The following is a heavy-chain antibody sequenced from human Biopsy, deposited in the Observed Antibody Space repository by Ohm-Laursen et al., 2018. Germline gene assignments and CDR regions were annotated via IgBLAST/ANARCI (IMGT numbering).Heavy chain of an antibody. J-gene: IGHJ4*02. Sequence: SETLSLTCEVYGKTFSDYYWSWIRQPPGKGLEWIGQINQSGRTNYNPSLKSRVNISADKSNNQFSLKLTSVTSADTAVYFCGNGVHGRGYWGLGALVTVSS. CDR3: GNGVHGRGY. CDR2: INQSGRT. V-gene: IGHV4-34*08. CDR1: GKTFSDYY. D-gene: IGHD2-15*01.